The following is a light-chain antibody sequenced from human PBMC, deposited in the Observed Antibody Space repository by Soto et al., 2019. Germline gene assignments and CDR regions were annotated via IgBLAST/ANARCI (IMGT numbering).Light chain of an antibody. CDR1: QSVSSY. Sequence: EIVLTQSPATLSLSPGERATLSCRASQSVSSYLAWYPQKPGQAPRLLIYDASNRATGIPARFIGSGSGTDFTLTISSLEPEDFAVYYCQQRSNWPPLTFGGGTKVEIK. J-gene: IGKJ4*01. CDR2: DAS. CDR3: QQRSNWPPLT. V-gene: IGKV3-11*01.